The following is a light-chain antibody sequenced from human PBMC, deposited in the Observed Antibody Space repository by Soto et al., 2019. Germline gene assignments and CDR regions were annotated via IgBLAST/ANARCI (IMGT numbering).Light chain of an antibody. V-gene: IGKV1-39*01. J-gene: IGKJ2*01. Sequence: DIQMTQSPSSLSASVGDRVTITCRASQSISSYLNWYQQKPGKAPKLLIYAASSLQSGVPSRFSGSGSGTDFTLPISSLQPEDFATYYCQQSYSTPGYTFGQGTKLEIK. CDR1: QSISSY. CDR3: QQSYSTPGYT. CDR2: AAS.